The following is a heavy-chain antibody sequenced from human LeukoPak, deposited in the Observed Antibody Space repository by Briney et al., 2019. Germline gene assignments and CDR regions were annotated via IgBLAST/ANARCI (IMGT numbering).Heavy chain of an antibody. CDR2: IYYSGIT. D-gene: IGHD3-9*01. CDR3: ARGLKTFYDILTGHYRGVAYYDY. V-gene: IGHV4-39*01. J-gene: IGHJ4*02. CDR1: GGSIISYY. Sequence: PSETLSLTCTVSGGSIISYYWGWIRQPPGKGLEWIASIYYSGITYYNPSLKSPVTASVDTSKNQFSLKLSSVTAADTAVYYCARGLKTFYDILTGHYRGVAYYDYWGQGTLVTVPS.